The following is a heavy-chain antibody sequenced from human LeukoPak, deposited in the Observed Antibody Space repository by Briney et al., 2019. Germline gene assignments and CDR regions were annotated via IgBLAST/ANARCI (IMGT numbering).Heavy chain of an antibody. CDR2: IIPTFGTA. CDR1: GGTFSSYA. D-gene: IGHD6-6*01. J-gene: IGHJ5*02. Sequence: SVKVSCKASGGTFSSYAISWVRQAPGQGLEWMGGIIPTFGTANYAQKFQGRVTITADESTSTAYMELSSLRSEDTAVYYCARDLVAARPGPKVYWFDPWGQGTLVTVSS. V-gene: IGHV1-69*13. CDR3: ARDLVAARPGPKVYWFDP.